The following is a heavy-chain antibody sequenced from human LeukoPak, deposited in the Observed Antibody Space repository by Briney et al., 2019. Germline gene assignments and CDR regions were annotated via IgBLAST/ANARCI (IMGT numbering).Heavy chain of an antibody. CDR3: ATGTTDYYAFDI. Sequence: ASVKASCKASGYTFTGYYMHWVRQAPGQGLEWMGWINPNSGGTNYEQKFQGRVTMTRDTSISTAYMELSRLRSDDTAVYYCATGTTDYYAFDIWGQGTMVTVSS. CDR1: GYTFTGYY. D-gene: IGHD3-9*01. V-gene: IGHV1-2*02. CDR2: INPNSGGT. J-gene: IGHJ3*02.